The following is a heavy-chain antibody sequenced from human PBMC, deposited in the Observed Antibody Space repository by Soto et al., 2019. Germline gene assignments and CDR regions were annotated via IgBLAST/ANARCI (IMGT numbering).Heavy chain of an antibody. V-gene: IGHV3-21*01. Sequence: EVQLMESGGGLVKPGGSLRLSCAASGFTFSSYSMNWVRQAPGKGLEWVSSISSSSSYIYYADSVKGRFTISRDNAKNSLYLQMNSLRAEDTAVYYCARGWDVVVVAATPYYYYYMDVWGKGTTVTVSS. J-gene: IGHJ6*03. D-gene: IGHD2-15*01. CDR1: GFTFSSYS. CDR3: ARGWDVVVVAATPYYYYYMDV. CDR2: ISSSSSYI.